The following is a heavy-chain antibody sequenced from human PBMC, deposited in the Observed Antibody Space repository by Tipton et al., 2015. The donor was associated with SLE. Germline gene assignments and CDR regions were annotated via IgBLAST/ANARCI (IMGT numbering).Heavy chain of an antibody. CDR2: INHSGST. CDR3: ARGRGARSGMDV. CDR1: GESFSGYY. D-gene: IGHD4/OR15-4a*01. J-gene: IGHJ6*02. V-gene: IGHV4-34*01. Sequence: TLSLTCAVYGESFSGYYWSWIRQPPGKGLEWIGEINHSGSTNYNPSLKSRVTISVDTSKNQFSLKLSSVTAADTAAYYCARGRGARSGMDVWGQGTTVTVSS.